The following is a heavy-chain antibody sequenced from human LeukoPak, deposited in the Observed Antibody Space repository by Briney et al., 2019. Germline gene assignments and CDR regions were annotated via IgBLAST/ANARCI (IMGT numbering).Heavy chain of an antibody. Sequence: GGSLRLSCAASGFTFSSYSMNWVRQAPGKGLEWVSSISSSGSYIYYADSVKGRFTISRDNAKNSLYLQMNSLRAEDTAVYYCASSIAAAGTVHFDYWGQGALVTVSS. CDR2: ISSSGSYI. D-gene: IGHD6-13*01. CDR1: GFTFSSYS. J-gene: IGHJ4*02. CDR3: ASSIAAAGTVHFDY. V-gene: IGHV3-21*01.